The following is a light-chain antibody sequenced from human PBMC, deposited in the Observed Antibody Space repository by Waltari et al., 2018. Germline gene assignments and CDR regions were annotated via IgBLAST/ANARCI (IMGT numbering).Light chain of an antibody. V-gene: IGKV3-15*01. J-gene: IGKJ1*01. Sequence: EIVMTQSPATLSVSPGERATLACRASLSVRNNLVWYQQKPGQAPRLLIYGASTRVTGIPARFSGSGSGTEFTLTISSLQSEDFAVYYCQQYNNWPPWTFGQGTKVEIK. CDR2: GAS. CDR1: LSVRNN. CDR3: QQYNNWPPWT.